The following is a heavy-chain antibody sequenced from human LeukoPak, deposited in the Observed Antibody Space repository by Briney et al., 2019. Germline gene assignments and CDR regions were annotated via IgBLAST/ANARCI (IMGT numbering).Heavy chain of an antibody. V-gene: IGHV4-59*02. CDR1: GGSVSSYY. CDR2: IYYSGST. J-gene: IGHJ4*02. D-gene: IGHD1-1*01. CDR3: ARGHLDMDY. Sequence: TPSETLSLTCTVSGGSVSSYYWSRIRQPPGKGLEWIGYIYYSGSTNYNPSLNSRVTISVDTSKNQFSLKLSSVTAADTAVYFCARGHLDMDYWGQGTLVTVSS.